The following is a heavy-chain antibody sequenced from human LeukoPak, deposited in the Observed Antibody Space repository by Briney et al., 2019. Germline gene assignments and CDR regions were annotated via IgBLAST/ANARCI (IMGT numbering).Heavy chain of an antibody. Sequence: PGGSLRLSCTTSGFTFWDYGMSWFRQAPGKGLEWVSTISSSGDTTYYADSEKGRFTISRDNSKNTLYLQVNSLRAEDTAVYYCANVIQWEPRGGYYFDYWGQGTLVTVSS. CDR1: GFTFWDYG. V-gene: IGHV3-23*01. CDR2: ISSSGDTT. D-gene: IGHD1-26*01. CDR3: ANVIQWEPRGGYYFDY. J-gene: IGHJ4*02.